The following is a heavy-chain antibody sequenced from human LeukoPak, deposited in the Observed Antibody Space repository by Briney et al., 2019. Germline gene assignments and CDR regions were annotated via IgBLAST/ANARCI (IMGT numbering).Heavy chain of an antibody. CDR2: IIPILGIA. Sequence: SVKVSCKASGGTFSSYAISWVRQAPGQGLEWMGRIIPILGIANYAQKFQGGVTMTRDTSTSTVYMELSSLRSEDTAVYYCARDALAAAGTTKRPLVYWGQGTLVTVSS. V-gene: IGHV1-69*04. CDR3: ARDALAAAGTTKRPLVY. J-gene: IGHJ4*02. D-gene: IGHD6-13*01. CDR1: GGTFSSYA.